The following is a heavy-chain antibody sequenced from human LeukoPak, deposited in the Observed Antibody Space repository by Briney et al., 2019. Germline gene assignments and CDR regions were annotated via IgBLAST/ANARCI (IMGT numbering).Heavy chain of an antibody. D-gene: IGHD3-9*01. CDR2: MNPNSGNT. CDR1: GYTFTSYD. V-gene: IGHV1-8*01. CDR3: ARGPQNLLRYFDWLLYGGVDY. Sequence: ASVKVSCKASGYTFTSYDINWVRQATGQGLEWMGWMNPNSGNTGYAQKFQGRATMTRNTSISTAYMELSSLRSEDTAVYYCARGPQNLLRYFDWLLYGGVDYWGQGTLVTVSS. J-gene: IGHJ4*02.